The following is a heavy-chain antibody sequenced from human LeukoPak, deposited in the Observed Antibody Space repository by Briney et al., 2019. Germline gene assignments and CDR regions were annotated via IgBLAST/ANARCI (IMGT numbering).Heavy chain of an antibody. D-gene: IGHD3-22*01. CDR2: INSDGSSR. Sequence: GGSLRLSCAASGFTFSSYWMHWVRQAPGKGLVWVSRINSDGSSRSYADSVKGRFTISRDNAKNTLYLQMNSLRAEDTAVYYCAREGYSSGYIDYWGQGTLVTVSS. J-gene: IGHJ4*02. V-gene: IGHV3-74*01. CDR3: AREGYSSGYIDY. CDR1: GFTFSSYW.